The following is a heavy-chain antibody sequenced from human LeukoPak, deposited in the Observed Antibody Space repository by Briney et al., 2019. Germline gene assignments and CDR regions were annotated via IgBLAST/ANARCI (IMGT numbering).Heavy chain of an antibody. CDR3: TREEGAWGYGSSGFDS. D-gene: IGHD3-10*01. Sequence: SETLPLTCSVSGVSIRSYFWSWIRQTPGKGLEWIGFMSYSGISNYNLSLKSRVTISLDTSRNQFSLRLNSVTAADTAIYYCTREEGAWGYGSSGFDSWGQGILVTVSS. CDR2: MSYSGIS. CDR1: GVSIRSYF. J-gene: IGHJ4*02. V-gene: IGHV4-59*13.